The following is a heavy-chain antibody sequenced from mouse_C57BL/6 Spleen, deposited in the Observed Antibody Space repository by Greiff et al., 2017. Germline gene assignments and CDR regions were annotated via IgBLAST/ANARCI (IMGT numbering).Heavy chain of an antibody. V-gene: IGHV1-39*01. CDR2: INPNYGTT. Sequence: EVQLQESGPELVKPGASVKISCKASGYSFTDYNMNWVKQSNGKSLEWIGVINPNYGTTSYNQKFKGKATLTVDQSSSTAYMQLNSLTSEDSAVYYCAREGKITTVVVPYWYFDVWGTGTTVTVSS. D-gene: IGHD1-1*01. J-gene: IGHJ1*03. CDR1: GYSFTDYN. CDR3: AREGKITTVVVPYWYFDV.